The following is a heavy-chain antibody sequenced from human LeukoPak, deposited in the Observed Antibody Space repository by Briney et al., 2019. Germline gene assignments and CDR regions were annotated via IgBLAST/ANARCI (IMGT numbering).Heavy chain of an antibody. CDR1: GFTFSSYA. D-gene: IGHD3-22*01. Sequence: HPGGSLRLSCAASGFTFSSYAMSWVRQAPGKGLEWVSAISGSGGSTYYADSVEGRFTISRDNSKNTLYLQMNSLRAEDTAVYYCAKPYDSSGYYLTDYWGQGTLVTVSS. V-gene: IGHV3-23*01. CDR2: ISGSGGST. J-gene: IGHJ4*02. CDR3: AKPYDSSGYYLTDY.